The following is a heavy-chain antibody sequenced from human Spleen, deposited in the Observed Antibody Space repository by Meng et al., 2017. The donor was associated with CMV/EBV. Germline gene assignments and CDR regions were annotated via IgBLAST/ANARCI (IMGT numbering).Heavy chain of an antibody. CDR2: VYYTGST. CDR1: GGSVSSGCCY. Sequence: CTVSGGSVSSGCCYWSWFRQPPGKGLEYIGYVYYTGSTNYNPSLKSRVTISVDTSKNQFSLKLSSVTAADTAVYYCARGGSYSNYALYWGQGTLVTVSS. D-gene: IGHD4-11*01. V-gene: IGHV4-61*01. J-gene: IGHJ4*02. CDR3: ARGGSYSNYALY.